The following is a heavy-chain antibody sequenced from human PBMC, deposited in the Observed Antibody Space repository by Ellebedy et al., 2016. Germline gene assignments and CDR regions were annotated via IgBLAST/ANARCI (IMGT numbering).Heavy chain of an antibody. V-gene: IGHV1-8*01. Sequence: ASVKVSCKASGYTFTTYDINWVRQATGQGLEWMGWMNPNSGNTGYAQKFQGRVIMTRNTSISTAYMELSSLRSEDTAVYYCARGLVVAATRVFDIWGQGTMVTVSS. CDR1: GYTFTTYD. J-gene: IGHJ3*02. CDR2: MNPNSGNT. CDR3: ARGLVVAATRVFDI. D-gene: IGHD2-15*01.